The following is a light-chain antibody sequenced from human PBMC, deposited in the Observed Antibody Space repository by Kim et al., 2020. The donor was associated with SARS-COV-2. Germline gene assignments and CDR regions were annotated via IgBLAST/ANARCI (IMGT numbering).Light chain of an antibody. J-gene: IGKJ2*01. V-gene: IGKV2-28*01. Sequence: EIVMTQSPFSLPVTPGEPASISCRSSQSLLFSNGYNYLDWYLQKPGQSPQLLIYLGSNRASGVSDRFSGSGSGTDFTLRISRVEAEDVGVYYCMQALEAPTFGQGTKLEIK. CDR2: LGS. CDR3: MQALEAPT. CDR1: QSLLFSNGYNY.